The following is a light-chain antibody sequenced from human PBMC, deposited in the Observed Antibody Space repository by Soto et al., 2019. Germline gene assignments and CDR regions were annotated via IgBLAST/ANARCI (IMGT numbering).Light chain of an antibody. CDR1: QSVSSSY. CDR3: QQYGHSLWT. V-gene: IGKV3-20*01. J-gene: IGKJ1*01. CDR2: GAS. Sequence: EIVLTQSPGTLSLSPGARATLSCRASQSVSSSYLAWYQQKPGQAPRLLIYGASSRATGIPDRFSGSGSGTDFTLTISRLEPEDYAVYYCQQYGHSLWTFGQGTKVDIK.